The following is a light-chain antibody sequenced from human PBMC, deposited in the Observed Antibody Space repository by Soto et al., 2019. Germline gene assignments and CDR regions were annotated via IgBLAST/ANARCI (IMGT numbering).Light chain of an antibody. Sequence: EIVMTQSPATLSVSPGERVTLSCRASQSVSDNLAWYQQKPGQAPRLIIYGASFKATGIPARFSASGSGTEFTLIISSLQSEDFALYYCHQYNKWPFTSGGGTKVDIK. J-gene: IGKJ4*01. CDR2: GAS. V-gene: IGKV3-15*01. CDR3: HQYNKWPFT. CDR1: QSVSDN.